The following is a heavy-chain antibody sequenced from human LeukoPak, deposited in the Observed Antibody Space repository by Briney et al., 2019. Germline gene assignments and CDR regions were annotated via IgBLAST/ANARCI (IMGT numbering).Heavy chain of an antibody. Sequence: GGSLRLSCEVSDFSFSLSTMSWVRQAAGKGLEWVAKMKEDGSDEKYVDSVKGRFTISRDNAKNSLYLQMNSLRHEDTAVYFCVVGGAGGGYFPNWGQGSLVIVSS. D-gene: IGHD3-16*01. V-gene: IGHV3-7*01. CDR1: DFSFSLST. J-gene: IGHJ1*01. CDR3: VVGGAGGGYFPN. CDR2: MKEDGSDE.